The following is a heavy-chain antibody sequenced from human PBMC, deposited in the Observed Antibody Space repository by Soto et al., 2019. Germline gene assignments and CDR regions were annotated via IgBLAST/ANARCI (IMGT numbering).Heavy chain of an antibody. V-gene: IGHV4-39*01. J-gene: IGHJ4*02. CDR3: ARRRASDYGGNHHPYYFDR. CDR1: GASIITNNYF. Sequence: QLQLQESGPGLVKPSETLSLTCTVSGASIITNNYFWVWIRQSPRRGLELIGSISYSGRTYDNPSLQSRVTILIDASKNQFSLKLTSVTTADTSIYYCARRRASDYGGNHHPYYFDRWGQGTLVTVSS. D-gene: IGHD4-17*01. CDR2: ISYSGRT.